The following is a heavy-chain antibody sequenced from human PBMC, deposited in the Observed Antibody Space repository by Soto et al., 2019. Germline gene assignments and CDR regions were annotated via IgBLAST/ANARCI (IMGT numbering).Heavy chain of an antibody. V-gene: IGHV1-69*13. CDR3: AQRRRNYYDSSGDYNWFDP. J-gene: IGHJ5*02. CDR1: GGTFSSYA. D-gene: IGHD3-22*01. Sequence: SVKVSCKASGGTFSSYAISWVRQAPVQGLEWMGGIIPIFGTANYAQKFQGRVTITADESTSTAYMELSSLRSEDTAVYYCAQRRRNYYDSSGDYNWFDPWGQGTLVTVSS. CDR2: IIPIFGTA.